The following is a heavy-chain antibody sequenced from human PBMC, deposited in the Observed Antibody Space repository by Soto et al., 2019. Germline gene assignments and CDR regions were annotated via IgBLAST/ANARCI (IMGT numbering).Heavy chain of an antibody. CDR3: ARQKSILCSWGDCYTGYYFDY. J-gene: IGHJ4*02. CDR2: ISAYNYNT. D-gene: IGHD2-21*02. CDR1: GYTFTSYG. Sequence: ASVKVSCKASGYTFTSYGLSWVRQAPGQGLEWMGRISAYNYNTSYAQKFQGRVTMTRDTSTSTVYMELSSLRSEDTAVYYCARQKSILCSWGDCYTGYYFDYWGQGTLVTVSS. V-gene: IGHV1-18*01.